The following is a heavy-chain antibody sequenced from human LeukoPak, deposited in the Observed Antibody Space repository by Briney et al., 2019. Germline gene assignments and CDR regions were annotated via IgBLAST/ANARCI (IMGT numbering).Heavy chain of an antibody. V-gene: IGHV4-31*03. D-gene: IGHD3-10*01. CDR1: GGSISSDTYY. J-gene: IGHJ6*02. CDR2: IYHSGST. CDR3: ASARYYGSGSFGYYYGLDV. Sequence: SETLSLTCTVSGGSISSDTYYWSWIRQHPGKGLGWIGYIYHSGSTYYNPSLKSRLTISVDTSKEQFSLRVSSVTAADTAVYYCASARYYGSGSFGYYYGLDVWGQGTTVTVSS.